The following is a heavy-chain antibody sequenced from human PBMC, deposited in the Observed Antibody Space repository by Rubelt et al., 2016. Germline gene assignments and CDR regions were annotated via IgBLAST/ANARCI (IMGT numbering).Heavy chain of an antibody. D-gene: IGHD3-22*01. Sequence: APGKGLEWVAVISYDGSNKYYADSVKGRFTISRDNSKNTLYLQMNSLRAEDTAVYYCARQGNYDSSGQSDAFDIWGQGTMVTVSS. J-gene: IGHJ3*02. CDR2: ISYDGSNK. V-gene: IGHV3-30*04. CDR3: ARQGNYDSSGQSDAFDI.